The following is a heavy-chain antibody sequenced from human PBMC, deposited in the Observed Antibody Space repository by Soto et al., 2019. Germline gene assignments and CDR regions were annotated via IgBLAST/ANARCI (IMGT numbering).Heavy chain of an antibody. J-gene: IGHJ4*02. CDR3: AKDRYCSSTSCYAGFDY. D-gene: IGHD2-2*01. CDR1: GFTFTSYA. V-gene: IGHV3-23*01. Sequence: PGGSLRLSCAASGFTFTSYAMSWVRQAPGQGLEWVSGISGSGGSTHYADSVKGRFTISRDSSKSTLYLQMNSLRAEDTAVYYCAKDRYCSSTSCYAGFDYWGQGTLVTVSS. CDR2: ISGSGGST.